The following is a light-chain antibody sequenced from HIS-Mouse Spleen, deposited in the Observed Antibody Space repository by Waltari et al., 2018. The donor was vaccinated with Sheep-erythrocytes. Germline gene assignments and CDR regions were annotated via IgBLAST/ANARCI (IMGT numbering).Light chain of an antibody. Sequence: DIQMTQSPSTLSASVGDRVRITCRASQSISSWLAWYQQKPGKAPKLLIYKASSLESGVPSRFSGSGSGTEFTLTISSLQPDDFATYYCQQYNSYSRTFGQGTKVEIK. CDR2: KAS. V-gene: IGKV1-5*03. CDR1: QSISSW. J-gene: IGKJ1*01. CDR3: QQYNSYSRT.